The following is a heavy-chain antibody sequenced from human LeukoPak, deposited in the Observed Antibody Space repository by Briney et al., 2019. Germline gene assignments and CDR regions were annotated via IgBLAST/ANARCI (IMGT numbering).Heavy chain of an antibody. CDR3: ARSSGWYHRGPDYYYYYMDV. J-gene: IGHJ6*03. V-gene: IGHV3-48*03. CDR2: IDSGTSTT. Sequence: GGSLRLSCVGSGYTFSGFEMNRVRQAPGKGLEWIAYIDSGTSTTYYADTVKGRFTISRDNAKNSLYLQMNSLRAEDTAVYYCARSSGWYHRGPDYYYYYMDVWGKGTTVTVS. CDR1: GYTFSGFE. D-gene: IGHD6-19*01.